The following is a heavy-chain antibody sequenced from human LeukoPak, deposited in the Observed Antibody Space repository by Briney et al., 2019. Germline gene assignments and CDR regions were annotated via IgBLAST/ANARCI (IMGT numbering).Heavy chain of an antibody. Sequence: GGSLRLSCAASGFTFSSSAMSWVRQAPGKGLEWVSTISGSGDRTYYADSVKGRFTISRDNSKNTLFLHTNSLRAEDMAVYSCAKGYYGSGSYGWFDYWGQGTLVTVSS. CDR1: GFTFSSSA. J-gene: IGHJ4*02. D-gene: IGHD3-10*01. CDR2: ISGSGDRT. V-gene: IGHV3-23*01. CDR3: AKGYYGSGSYGWFDY.